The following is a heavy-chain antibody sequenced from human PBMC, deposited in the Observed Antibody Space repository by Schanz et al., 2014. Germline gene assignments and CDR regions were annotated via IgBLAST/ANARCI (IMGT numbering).Heavy chain of an antibody. D-gene: IGHD4-17*01. CDR2: MYINSGST. CDR3: AKDPHKDYGGKPQTFDI. CDR1: GFTVNTNY. Sequence: EVQLVESGGGLIQPGGSLRLSCAVSGFTVNTNYMSWVRQAPGKGLEWISSMYINSGSTQYADSVTGRFTISGDNSKNTLFLQMNSLRAEDTALYYCAKDPHKDYGGKPQTFDIWGQGTMVTVSS. J-gene: IGHJ3*02. V-gene: IGHV3-53*01.